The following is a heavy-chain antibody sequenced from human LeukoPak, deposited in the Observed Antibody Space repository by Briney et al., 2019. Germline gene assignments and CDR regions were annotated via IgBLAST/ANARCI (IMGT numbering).Heavy chain of an antibody. V-gene: IGHV3-23*01. CDR3: ARDGVATNDWQPDY. Sequence: GGSLRLSCAASGFTFSSYAMTWVRQAPGKGLEWVSSISSSGSNTHYADSVKGRFIISRDTSRDTLYLQMHSLRAEDTALYYCARDGVATNDWQPDYWGQGTLVTVSS. CDR1: GFTFSSYA. D-gene: IGHD5-24*01. J-gene: IGHJ4*02. CDR2: ISSSGSNT.